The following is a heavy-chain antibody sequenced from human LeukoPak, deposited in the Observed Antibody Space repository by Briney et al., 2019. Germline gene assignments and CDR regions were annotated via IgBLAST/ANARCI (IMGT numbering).Heavy chain of an antibody. V-gene: IGHV4-30-4*01. Sequence: PSETLSLTCTVSGGSITSGDYYWSWFRQRPVKGLEWIGYIYYSGSTYFNPSLKSRLTISVDTSKNQFSLKLSSVTAADTAVYYCARTGMTHFYYIDYWGQGTLVTASS. CDR1: GGSITSGDYY. J-gene: IGHJ4*02. CDR3: ARTGMTHFYYIDY. CDR2: IYYSGST.